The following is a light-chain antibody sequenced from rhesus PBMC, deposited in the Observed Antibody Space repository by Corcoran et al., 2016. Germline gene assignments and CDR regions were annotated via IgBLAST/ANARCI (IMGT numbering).Light chain of an antibody. V-gene: IGKV3-10*01. CDR1: QSVSSY. Sequence: QVILTQSPATLSLSPGERATLSCRASQSVSSYLVWYHQKPGQAPRLLIYGTSTRATGIPDRFSGSGSGTDFTLTISSLEPEDVGVYHCYQHSSGYSFGQGTKVEIK. CDR2: GTS. J-gene: IGKJ2*01. CDR3: YQHSSGYS.